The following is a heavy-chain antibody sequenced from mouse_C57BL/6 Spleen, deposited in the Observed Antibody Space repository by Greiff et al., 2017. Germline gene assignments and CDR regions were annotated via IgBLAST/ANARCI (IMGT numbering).Heavy chain of an antibody. CDR1: GFSLTSYG. Sequence: QVHVKQSGPGLVQPSQSLSITCTVSGFSLTSYGVHWVRQSPGKGLEWLGVIWSGGSTDYNAAFISRLSISKDNSKSQVFFKMNSLQADDTAIYYCASYGYDVYYAMDYWGQGTSVTVSS. V-gene: IGHV2-2*01. CDR3: ASYGYDVYYAMDY. J-gene: IGHJ4*01. CDR2: IWSGGST. D-gene: IGHD2-2*01.